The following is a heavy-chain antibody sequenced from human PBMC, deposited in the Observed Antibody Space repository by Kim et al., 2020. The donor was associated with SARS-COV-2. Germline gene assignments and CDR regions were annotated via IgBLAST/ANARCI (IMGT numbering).Heavy chain of an antibody. V-gene: IGHV1-69*04. CDR3: ARHTDIVVVVAAALGYYYG. CDR1: GGTFSSYA. CDR2: IIPILGIA. J-gene: IGHJ6*01. D-gene: IGHD2-15*01. Sequence: SVKVSCKASGGTFSSYAISWVRQAPGQGLEWMGRIIPILGIANYAQKFQGRVTITADKSTSTAYMELSSLRSEDTAVYYCARHTDIVVVVAAALGYYYG.